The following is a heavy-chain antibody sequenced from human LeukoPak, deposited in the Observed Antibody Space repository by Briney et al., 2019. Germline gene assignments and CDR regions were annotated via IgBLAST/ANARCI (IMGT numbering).Heavy chain of an antibody. CDR2: IKTDGSIA. D-gene: IGHD3-3*01. V-gene: IGHV3-74*01. CDR3: ARGGITIFGNYYYMDV. J-gene: IGHJ6*03. Sequence: GGSLRLSCAASGFSFSFYWMHWVRQAPGKGPVWVSRIKTDGSIADYADSVKGRFTISRDNAKNTLYLQMNSLRAEDTALYYCARGGITIFGNYYYMDVWGKGTTVTVSS. CDR1: GFSFSFYW.